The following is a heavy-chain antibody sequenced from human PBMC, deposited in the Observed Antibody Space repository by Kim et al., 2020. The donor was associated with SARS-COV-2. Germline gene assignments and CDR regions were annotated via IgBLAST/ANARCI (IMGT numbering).Heavy chain of an antibody. CDR1: GFTFSSYG. D-gene: IGHD6-19*01. CDR2: IWYDGSNK. V-gene: IGHV3-33*01. J-gene: IGHJ4*02. CDR3: ARDFGEDFDSSGGDY. Sequence: GGSLRLSCAASGFTFSSYGMHWVRQAPGKGLEWVAVIWYDGSNKYYADSVKGRFTISRDNSKNTLYLQMNSLRAEDTAVYYCARDFGEDFDSSGGDYWGQGTLVTVSS.